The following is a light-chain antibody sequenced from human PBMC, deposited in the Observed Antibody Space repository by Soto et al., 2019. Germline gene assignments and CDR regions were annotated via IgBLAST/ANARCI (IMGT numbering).Light chain of an antibody. J-gene: IGKJ2*01. CDR3: HQYGSSPYT. V-gene: IGKV3-20*01. CDR2: GAS. Sequence: EIVLTQSPGTLSLSPGERATLSCRASQSVSSSYLAWYQQQPGQAPRLLIYGASSRATGLPDRFSGSGSATYFTLTINRLELEDFAVYYCHQYGSSPYTFGQGTKLEI. CDR1: QSVSSSY.